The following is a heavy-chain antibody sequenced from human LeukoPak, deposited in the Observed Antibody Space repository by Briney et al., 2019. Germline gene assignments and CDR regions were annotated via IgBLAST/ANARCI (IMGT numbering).Heavy chain of an antibody. CDR2: IYDSETT. J-gene: IGHJ5*02. V-gene: IGHV4-59*01. CDR3: ASLVVGSRFDP. Sequence: SETLSLTCTVSGDSITSYYWSWIRQAPGKGQEWIGYIYDSETTRYNPSLRSRVTISLDTSKKQFSLKLSSVTAADTAVYYCASLVVGSRFDPWGQGTLVTVSS. CDR1: GDSITSYY. D-gene: IGHD1-26*01.